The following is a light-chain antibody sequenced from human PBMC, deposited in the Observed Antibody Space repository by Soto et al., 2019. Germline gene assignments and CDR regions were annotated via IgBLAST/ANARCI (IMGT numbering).Light chain of an antibody. V-gene: IGLV2-14*01. CDR3: AAWDDSLSGRYV. CDR1: SSDLAIYNY. Sequence: QSLLTQPASVSGSPGQSITISCTVTSSDLAIYNYVSWYQQQPGKAPKLMIYQVTNRPSGVPDRFSGSKSGTSASLAISGLRSEDEADYYCAAWDDSLSGRYVFGTGTKVTVL. J-gene: IGLJ1*01. CDR2: QVT.